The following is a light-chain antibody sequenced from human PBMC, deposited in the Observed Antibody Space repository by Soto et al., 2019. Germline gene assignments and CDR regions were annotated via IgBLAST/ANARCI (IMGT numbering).Light chain of an antibody. CDR1: QSISSTY. CDR2: AAS. J-gene: IGKJ2*01. CDR3: QQYFGSLYT. V-gene: IGKV3-20*01. Sequence: SVLTQSPGTLSLSQGEGATLSCRTSQSISSTYLAWYQQRPGQAPRLLIYAASSRVTGIPDRFSGSGSGTDFTLTISRLEPEDFAVYYCQQYFGSLYTFGQGTKLEIK.